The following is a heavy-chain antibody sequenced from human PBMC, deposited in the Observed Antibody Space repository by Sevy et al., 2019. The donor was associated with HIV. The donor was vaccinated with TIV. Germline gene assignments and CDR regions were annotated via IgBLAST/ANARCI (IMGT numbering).Heavy chain of an antibody. D-gene: IGHD5-12*01. CDR3: AGDYRGATRRSYYYYGMDV. J-gene: IGHJ6*02. CDR1: GFTFSSYE. Sequence: GGSLRLSCEASGFTFSSYEMNWVRQAPGKGLEWVSYISSSGTTIKYADSVKGRFTISRDNAKNSLYLQMNSLRAEDTAVYYCAGDYRGATRRSYYYYGMDVWGQGTTVTVSS. CDR2: ISSSGTTI. V-gene: IGHV3-48*03.